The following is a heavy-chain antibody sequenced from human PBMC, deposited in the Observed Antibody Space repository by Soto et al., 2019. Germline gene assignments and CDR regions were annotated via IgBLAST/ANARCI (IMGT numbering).Heavy chain of an antibody. J-gene: IGHJ4*02. Sequence: QITLKESGPTLVKPTQTLTLTCSFSGFSLSTSGVGVGWIRQPPGKALEWLALIYWDNDRRYSPSLKTRLNINEDTSKNQVVLTMTNMDPVDTGTYFCAHSTSNGDYAFDYWGQGTLVTVSS. D-gene: IGHD2-8*01. V-gene: IGHV2-5*02. CDR1: GFSLSTSGVG. CDR3: AHSTSNGDYAFDY. CDR2: IYWDNDR.